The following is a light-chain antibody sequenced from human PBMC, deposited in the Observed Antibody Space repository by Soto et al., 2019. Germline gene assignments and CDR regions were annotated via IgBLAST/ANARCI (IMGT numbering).Light chain of an antibody. J-gene: IGKJ2*01. CDR2: TAS. CDR1: QAISNY. Sequence: GDRVTITCRASQAISNYLAWYQPIPGRAPKLLIYTASTLHSGVPSRFSGSGSGTEFTLTISSLQPEDFATYYCQQFNNYPRTFGQGTKLEIK. CDR3: QQFNNYPRT. V-gene: IGKV1-9*01.